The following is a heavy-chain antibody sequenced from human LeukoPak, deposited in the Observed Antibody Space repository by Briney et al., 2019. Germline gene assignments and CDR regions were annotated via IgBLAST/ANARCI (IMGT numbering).Heavy chain of an antibody. D-gene: IGHD1-14*01. CDR2: ISGGGST. Sequence: GGSLRLSCAASGFTFSRDAMNCVRQAPGRGVEWVTGISGGGSTYYADSVKGRFTISRDNSKNTLYVQLSSLRREDTGAFFCASVGYNPPRLEVWGQGTLVSV. CDR1: GFTFSRDA. CDR3: ASVGYNPPRLEV. V-gene: IGHV3-23*01. J-gene: IGHJ4*02.